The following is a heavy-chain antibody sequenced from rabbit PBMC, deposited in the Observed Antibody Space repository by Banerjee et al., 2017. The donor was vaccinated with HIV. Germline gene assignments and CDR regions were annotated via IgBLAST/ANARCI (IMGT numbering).Heavy chain of an antibody. J-gene: IGHJ4*01. V-gene: IGHV1S45*01. Sequence: QEQLEESGGGLVKPEGSLTLSCKASGFTLSSYWMWWVRQAPGKGLEWIACIGAGSSGTTYYASWAKGRFTISKTSSTTVTLQMTSLTAADTATYFCARDLTGVTGWNFNLWGPGTLVTVS. CDR3: ARDLTGVTGWNFNL. D-gene: IGHD7-1*01. CDR1: GFTLSSYW. CDR2: IGAGSSGTT.